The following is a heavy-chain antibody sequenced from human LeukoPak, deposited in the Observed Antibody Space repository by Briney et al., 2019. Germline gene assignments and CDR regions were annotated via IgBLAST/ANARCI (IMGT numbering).Heavy chain of an antibody. V-gene: IGHV3-23*01. CDR1: GFTFDDYG. J-gene: IGHJ4*02. D-gene: IGHD3-9*01. CDR2: ISGSGGNT. Sequence: GGSLRLSCAASGFTFDDYGMSWVRQAPGKGLEWVSGISGSGGNTYYADSVKGRFTISRDNSKNTLYLQMNSLRAEDTAVYYCAKKHYDILTGYYSFDYWGQGTLVTVSS. CDR3: AKKHYDILTGYYSFDY.